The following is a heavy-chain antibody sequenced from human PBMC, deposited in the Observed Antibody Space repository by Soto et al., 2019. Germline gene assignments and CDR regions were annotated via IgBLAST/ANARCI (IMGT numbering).Heavy chain of an antibody. D-gene: IGHD3-22*01. CDR2: IKQDGSKK. J-gene: IGHJ2*01. CDR1: GFTFSVYW. CDR3: VRYRRIVVIPPLYWYLDL. Sequence: GGSLRLSCAASGFTFSVYWMSWVRQAPGKGLEWVANIKQDGSKKSYVDSVKGRFTISRANAKNSLYLQMNNLRDEDTAVYSCVRYRRIVVIPPLYWYLDLWGRGTLVTVSS. V-gene: IGHV3-7*01.